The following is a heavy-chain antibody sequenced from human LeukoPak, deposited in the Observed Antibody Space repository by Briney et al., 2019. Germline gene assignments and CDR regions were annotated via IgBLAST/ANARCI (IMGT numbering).Heavy chain of an antibody. CDR2: ISAYNRNT. Sequence: ASVKVSCKASGYTFTSYGISWVRQAPGQGLEWTGWISAYNRNTNYAQNLPGRVTMTTDTSTSTAYMELRRLRSDDTAVYYCARDLRGYGSGSYYRGPDDAFDIWGQGTMVTVSS. V-gene: IGHV1-18*01. CDR1: GYTFTSYG. CDR3: ARDLRGYGSGSYYRGPDDAFDI. J-gene: IGHJ3*02. D-gene: IGHD3-10*01.